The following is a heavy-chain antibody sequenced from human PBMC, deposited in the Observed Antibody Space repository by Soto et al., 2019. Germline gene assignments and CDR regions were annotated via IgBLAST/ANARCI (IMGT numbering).Heavy chain of an antibody. CDR2: IIPVFDLA. J-gene: IGHJ4*02. Sequence: QAQLVQSGTEVKTPGSSVRVSCKASGDTFNRDTFSWVRQAPGQGLEWIGRIIPVFDLATYEQKLQDRLTITADKSTATVHMDLKSLASEDTAVYFCARGDYVDDWGQGTLVAVSS. CDR1: GDTFNRDT. V-gene: IGHV1-69*02. CDR3: ARGDYVDD.